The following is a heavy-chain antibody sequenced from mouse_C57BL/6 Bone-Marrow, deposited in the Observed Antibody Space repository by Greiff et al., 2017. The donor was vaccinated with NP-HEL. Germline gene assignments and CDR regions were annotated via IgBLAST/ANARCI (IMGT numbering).Heavy chain of an antibody. CDR2: INPGSGGT. D-gene: IGHD2-3*01. J-gene: IGHJ1*03. CDR1: GYAFTNYL. V-gene: IGHV1-54*01. CDR3: ARSRWIHRYFDV. Sequence: QVQLQQSGAELVRPGTSVKVSCKASGYAFTNYLIEWVKQRPGQGLEWIGVINPGSGGTNYNEKFKGKATLTADKSSSTAYMQRSSLTSEDAAVYYCARSRWIHRYFDVWGTGTTVTVS.